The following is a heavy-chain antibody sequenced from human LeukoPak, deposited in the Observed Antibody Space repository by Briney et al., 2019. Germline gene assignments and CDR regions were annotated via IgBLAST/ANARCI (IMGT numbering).Heavy chain of an antibody. V-gene: IGHV4-39*01. CDR2: IYYRGRT. CDR3: ARLSCTTTSCHFDY. Sequence: SETLSLTCTVSGGSISSSSYYWVWIRQSPGRGLEWIGNIYYRGRTDYDPSLKSRVTISVDTSKNQFSLKLNSVTAADTTVYYCARLSCTTTSCHFDYWGQGTLVTVSS. J-gene: IGHJ4*02. CDR1: GGSISSSSYY. D-gene: IGHD2-2*01.